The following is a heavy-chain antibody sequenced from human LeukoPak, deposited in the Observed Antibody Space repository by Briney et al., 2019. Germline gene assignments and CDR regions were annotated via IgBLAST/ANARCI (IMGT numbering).Heavy chain of an antibody. CDR1: GYTFTTYY. CDR2: INPGGGST. CDR3: ARHSNFWSGFKWFDP. Sequence: ASVKVSCKASGYTFTTYYMHWVRQAPGQGLEWMGVINPGGGSTSFAQKFQGRFTMTRDTSASTAYMELSSLRSEDTAVYYCARHSNFWSGFKWFDPWGQGTLVTVSS. V-gene: IGHV1-46*01. D-gene: IGHD3-3*01. J-gene: IGHJ5*02.